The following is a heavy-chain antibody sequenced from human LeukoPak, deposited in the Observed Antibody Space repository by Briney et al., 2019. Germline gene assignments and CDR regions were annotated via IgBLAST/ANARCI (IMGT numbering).Heavy chain of an antibody. CDR2: IYYSGST. J-gene: IGHJ6*03. V-gene: IGHV4-59*01. D-gene: IGHD3-22*01. CDR3: ARGRYDSSGYYSDYYYYYMDV. CDR1: GGPISSYY. Sequence: SETLSLTCTVSGGPISSYYWSWIRQPPGKGLEWIGYIYYSGSTNYNPSLKSRVTISVDTSKNQFSLKLSSVTAADTAVYYCARGRYDSSGYYSDYYYYYMDVWGKGTTVTVSS.